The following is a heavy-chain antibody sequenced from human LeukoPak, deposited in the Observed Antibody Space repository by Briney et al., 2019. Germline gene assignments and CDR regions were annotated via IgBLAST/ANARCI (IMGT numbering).Heavy chain of an antibody. Sequence: GGSLRLSCAVSGVTVSSTDMSWVRQAPGKGLEWVSVIFSGGGTYYTGSVKGRFTISRDNSKNTLYLQMNSLRAEDTAVYYCARTAYSSGWYWDWFDPWGQGTLVTVSS. CDR2: IFSGGGT. J-gene: IGHJ5*02. D-gene: IGHD6-19*01. CDR1: GVTVSSTD. CDR3: ARTAYSSGWYWDWFDP. V-gene: IGHV3-53*01.